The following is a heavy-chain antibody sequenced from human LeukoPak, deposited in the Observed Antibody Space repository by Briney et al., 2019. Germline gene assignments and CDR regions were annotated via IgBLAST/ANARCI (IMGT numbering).Heavy chain of an antibody. D-gene: IGHD3-9*01. CDR2: ISAYNVNT. J-gene: IGHJ4*02. V-gene: IGHV1-18*01. Sequence: ASVKVSCKASGYTFTSYGISWVRQAPGQGLEWMGWISAYNVNTNYAQKLQGRVTMTTDTSTSTAYMELRSLRSDDTAVYYCARDPSYYDILTGYSRPNPFDYWGQGTLVTVSS. CDR3: ARDPSYYDILTGYSRPNPFDY. CDR1: GYTFTSYG.